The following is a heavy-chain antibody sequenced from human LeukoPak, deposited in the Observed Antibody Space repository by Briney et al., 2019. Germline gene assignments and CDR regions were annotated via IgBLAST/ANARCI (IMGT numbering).Heavy chain of an antibody. D-gene: IGHD2-2*01. CDR2: ISGSGSST. J-gene: IGHJ6*02. CDR1: GFTFSSYA. V-gene: IGHV3-23*01. CDR3: ANTRVPYYYYGMDV. Sequence: GGSLRLSCAASGFTFSSYAMSWVRQAPGKGLEWVSIISGSGSSTFFADSVTGRFTISRDNSKNTLFLQMNSLRAEDTAVYYCANTRVPYYYYGMDVWGQGTTVTVSS.